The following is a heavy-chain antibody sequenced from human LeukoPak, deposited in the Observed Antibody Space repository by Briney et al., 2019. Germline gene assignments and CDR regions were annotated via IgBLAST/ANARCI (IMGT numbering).Heavy chain of an antibody. D-gene: IGHD2-21*01. J-gene: IGHJ4*02. V-gene: IGHV3-23*01. CDR3: AKMVREFYTISYYFDY. Sequence: GGSLRLSCAVSGFTFSSYAMNWGRQAPGKGLEWVSGICGSGAGTYYADSVKGRFTISRDNSKNTLYLQMNSLRAEDTAVYYCAKMVREFYTISYYFDYWGQGTLVTVSS. CDR1: GFTFSSYA. CDR2: ICGSGAGT.